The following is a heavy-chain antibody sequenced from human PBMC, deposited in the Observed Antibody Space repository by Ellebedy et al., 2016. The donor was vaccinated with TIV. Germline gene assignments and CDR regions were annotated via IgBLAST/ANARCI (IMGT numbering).Heavy chain of an antibody. V-gene: IGHV3-48*04. CDR2: ITTSSFTM. CDR3: AREPRDPAIYYGMDV. J-gene: IGHJ6*02. Sequence: GESLKISCAASGFTFSSYSMNWVRQTPGKGLEWVSYITTSSFTMYYADSVKGRFTTSRDNAGNSLYLQMNSLRAEDTAVYYCAREPRDPAIYYGMDVWGQGTTVTVSS. CDR1: GFTFSSYS. D-gene: IGHD5-18*01.